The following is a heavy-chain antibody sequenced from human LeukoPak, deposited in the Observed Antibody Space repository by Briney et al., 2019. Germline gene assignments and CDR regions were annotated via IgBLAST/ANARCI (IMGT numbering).Heavy chain of an antibody. CDR3: ARGELLATVVTPGGLTWFDS. J-gene: IGHJ5*01. CDR2: INPSGGST. Sequence: ASVKVSCKASGYTFTSYYMHWVRQAPGQGLEWMGIINPSGGSTSYAQKFQGRVTMTRDMSTSTVYMELSSLRSEDTAVYYCARGELLATVVTPGGLTWFDSWGQGTLVSVSS. CDR1: GYTFTSYY. D-gene: IGHD4-23*01. V-gene: IGHV1-46*01.